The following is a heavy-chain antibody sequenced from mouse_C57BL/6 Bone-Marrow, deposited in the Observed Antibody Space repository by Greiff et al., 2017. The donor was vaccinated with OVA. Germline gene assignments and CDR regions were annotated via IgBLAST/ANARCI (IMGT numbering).Heavy chain of an antibody. V-gene: IGHV5-9*01. CDR2: ISGGGGNT. CDR3: ARHMYFDV. CDR1: GFTFSSYT. J-gene: IGHJ1*03. Sequence: EVKLMESGGGLVKPGGSLKLSCAASGFTFSSYTMSWVRQTPEKRLEWVATISGGGGNTYYPDSVKGRFTISRDNAKNTLYLQMSSLRSEDTALYYCARHMYFDVWGTGTTVTVSS.